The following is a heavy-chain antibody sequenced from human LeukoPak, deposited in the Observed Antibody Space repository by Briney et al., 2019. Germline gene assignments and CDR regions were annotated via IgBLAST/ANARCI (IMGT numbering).Heavy chain of an antibody. V-gene: IGHV4-39*07. CDR1: GGSISSSSYY. CDR3: ARGVLRYFDWLSDAFDI. CDR2: IYYSGST. J-gene: IGHJ3*02. D-gene: IGHD3-9*01. Sequence: SETLSLTCAVSGGSISSSSYYWGWIRQPPGKGLEWIGSIYYSGSTYYNPSLKSRVTISVDTSKNQFSLKLSSVTAADTAVYYCARGVLRYFDWLSDAFDIWGQGTMVTVSS.